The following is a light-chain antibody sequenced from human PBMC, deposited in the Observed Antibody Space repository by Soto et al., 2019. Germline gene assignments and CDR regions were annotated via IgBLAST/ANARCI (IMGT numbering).Light chain of an antibody. CDR3: PQRKT. J-gene: IGKJ1*01. CDR2: AAS. Sequence: DIQMTQSPSSLSASVGDRVTITCRASQSISSYLNWYQQKPGKAPKLLIYAASSLQSGVPSRFSGSGSGTDFTLTISSLQPEDCATYYCPQRKTFGQGTKVEIK. V-gene: IGKV1-39*01. CDR1: QSISSY.